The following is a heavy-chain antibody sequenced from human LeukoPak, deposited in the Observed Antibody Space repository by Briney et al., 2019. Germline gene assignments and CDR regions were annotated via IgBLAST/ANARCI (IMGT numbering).Heavy chain of an antibody. V-gene: IGHV3-48*01. CDR2: LSAAGRTI. CDR1: GFAFTSYS. Sequence: PGGSLRLSCAASGFAFTSYSMNWVRQAPGKGLEWVSYLSAAGRTIYYADSVQGRFSISRDTAKNTLSLQMDSLGADDTAVYYCARGGYTYGLDYWGQGILVVVSS. CDR3: ARGGYTYGLDY. D-gene: IGHD5-18*01. J-gene: IGHJ4*02.